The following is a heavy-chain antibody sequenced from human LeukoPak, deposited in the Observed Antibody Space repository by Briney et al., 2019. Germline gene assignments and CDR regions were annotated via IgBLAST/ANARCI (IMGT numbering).Heavy chain of an antibody. CDR2: IYHTGHS. J-gene: IGHJ5*01. V-gene: IGHV4-59*08. CDR1: GVSISDFY. Sequence: SETLSLTCTVSGVSISDFYWSWIPQPPGEGLEWIGYIYHTGHSNYNPSLKSRVTMSVDTSKNHLSLNLTTVTAADSAVYYCARHCIGGTCYDSWGQGTLVTVSS. CDR3: ARHCIGGTCYDS. D-gene: IGHD2-15*01.